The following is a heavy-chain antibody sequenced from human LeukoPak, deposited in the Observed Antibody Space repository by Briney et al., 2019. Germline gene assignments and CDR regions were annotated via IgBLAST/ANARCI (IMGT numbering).Heavy chain of an antibody. D-gene: IGHD3-10*01. CDR1: GGSISSYY. CDR2: IYYSGST. CDR3: ARFLWFGESDHAFDI. Sequence: PETLSLTCTVSGGSISSYYWSWIRQPPGKGLEWIGYIYYSGSTNYNPSLKSRVTISVDTSKNQFSLKLSSVTAADTAVYYCARFLWFGESDHAFDIWGQGTMVTVSS. J-gene: IGHJ3*02. V-gene: IGHV4-59*01.